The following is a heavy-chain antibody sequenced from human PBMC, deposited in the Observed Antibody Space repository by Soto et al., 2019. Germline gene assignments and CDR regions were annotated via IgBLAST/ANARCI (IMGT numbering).Heavy chain of an antibody. D-gene: IGHD5-18*01. CDR1: GFTFSSYA. V-gene: IGHV3-23*01. J-gene: IGHJ6*04. CDR2: ISGSGGST. Sequence: GSLRLSCAASGFTFSSYAMSWVRQAPGKGLEWVSAISGSGGSTYYADSVKGRFTISRDNSKNTLCLQMNSLRAEDTAVYYCAKGRYSYGQKLYGMDVWGKGTKVTVSS. CDR3: AKGRYSYGQKLYGMDV.